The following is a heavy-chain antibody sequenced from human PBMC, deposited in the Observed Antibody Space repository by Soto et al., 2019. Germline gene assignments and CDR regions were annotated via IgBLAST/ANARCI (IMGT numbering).Heavy chain of an antibody. CDR3: ARASTIFGVVTPYGMDV. V-gene: IGHV1-2*04. CDR2: INPNSGGT. D-gene: IGHD3-3*01. Sequence: ASVKVSCKASGYPFTGYYMHWVRQAPGQGLEWMGWINPNSGGTNYAQKFQGWVTMTRDTSISTAYMELSRLRSDDTAVYYCARASTIFGVVTPYGMDVWGQGTTVTVSS. J-gene: IGHJ6*02. CDR1: GYPFTGYY.